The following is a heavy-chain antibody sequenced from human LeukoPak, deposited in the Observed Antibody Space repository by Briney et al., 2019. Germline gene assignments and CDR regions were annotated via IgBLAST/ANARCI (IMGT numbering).Heavy chain of an antibody. V-gene: IGHV3-23*01. CDR3: AGNDFWSGYCFQH. CDR2: ISGSGGST. D-gene: IGHD3-3*01. CDR1: GFTFSSYA. Sequence: PGGSLRLSCAASGFTFSSYAMSWVRQAPGKGLEWVSAISGSGGSTYYADSVKGRFTISRDNSKDTLYLQMNSLRAEDTAVYYCAGNDFWSGYCFQHWGQGTLVTVSS. J-gene: IGHJ1*01.